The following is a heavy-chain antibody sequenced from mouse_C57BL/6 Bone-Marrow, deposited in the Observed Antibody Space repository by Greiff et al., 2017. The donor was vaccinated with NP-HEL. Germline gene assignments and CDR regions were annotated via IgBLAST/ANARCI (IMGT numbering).Heavy chain of an antibody. Sequence: EVKVVESGGGLVQPGGSLKLSCAASGFTFSDYYMYWVRQTPEKRLEWVAYISNGGGSTYYPDTVKGRFTISRDNAKNTLYLQMSRLKSEDTAMYYCASYDYHWYFDVWGTGTTVTVSS. CDR1: GFTFSDYY. D-gene: IGHD2-4*01. J-gene: IGHJ1*03. CDR3: ASYDYHWYFDV. V-gene: IGHV5-12*01. CDR2: ISNGGGST.